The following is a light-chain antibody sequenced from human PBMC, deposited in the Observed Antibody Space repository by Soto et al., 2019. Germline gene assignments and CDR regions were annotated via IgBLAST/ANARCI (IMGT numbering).Light chain of an antibody. CDR1: SSDVGTYNY. CDR3: SSYTGSSTLYV. Sequence: QSVLTQPASVSGSPGQSITISCTGTSSDVGTYNYVSWYQQHPGKAPKVMIYEVTYRPSGVSNRFSGSKSGNTASLTISGLQAEDEAEYYCSSYTGSSTLYVFGTGTKVHRP. J-gene: IGLJ1*01. CDR2: EVT. V-gene: IGLV2-14*01.